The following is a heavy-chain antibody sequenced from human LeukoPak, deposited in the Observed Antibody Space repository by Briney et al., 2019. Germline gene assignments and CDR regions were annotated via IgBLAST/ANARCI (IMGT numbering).Heavy chain of an antibody. CDR3: ARHVSSQGFDP. Sequence: SETLSLTCTVSGGSISSYYWSWIRQPPGKGLEWIGYIYYSGSTNYNPSLKSRVTISVDTSKNQFSLKLSSVTAADTAVYYCARHVSSQGFDPWGQGTLVTVSS. J-gene: IGHJ5*02. CDR1: GGSISSYY. V-gene: IGHV4-59*08. D-gene: IGHD3-16*02. CDR2: IYYSGST.